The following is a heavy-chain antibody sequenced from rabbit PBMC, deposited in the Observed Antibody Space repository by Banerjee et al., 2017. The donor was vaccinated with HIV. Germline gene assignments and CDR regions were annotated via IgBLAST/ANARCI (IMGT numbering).Heavy chain of an antibody. CDR1: GIDFSSYG. J-gene: IGHJ4*01. V-gene: IGHV1S45*01. D-gene: IGHD8-1*01. CDR3: ARSDAGSNYGYFNL. Sequence: QEQLKETGGGLVQPGGSLTLSCKASGIDFSSYGVSWVRQAPGKGLEWIGIIYTGSGSTDYANWAKGRFTISKTSSTTVDLKMTSLTAADTATYFCARSDAGSNYGYFNLWGPGTLVTVS. CDR2: IYTGSGST.